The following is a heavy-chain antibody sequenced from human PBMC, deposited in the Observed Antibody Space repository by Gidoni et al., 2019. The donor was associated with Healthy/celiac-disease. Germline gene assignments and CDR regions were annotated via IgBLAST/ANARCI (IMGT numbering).Heavy chain of an antibody. J-gene: IGHJ4*02. CDR3: AKDFTVTPTIFDY. CDR1: GFPFSSYA. Sequence: EVQLVESGGGLVQPGGSLRLSCAASGFPFSSYAMSWVRQAPGKGLEWVSAISGSGGSTYYAGSVKGRFTISRDNSKNTLYLQMNSLRAEDTAVYYCAKDFTVTPTIFDYWGQGTLVTVSS. V-gene: IGHV3-23*04. D-gene: IGHD4-17*01. CDR2: ISGSGGST.